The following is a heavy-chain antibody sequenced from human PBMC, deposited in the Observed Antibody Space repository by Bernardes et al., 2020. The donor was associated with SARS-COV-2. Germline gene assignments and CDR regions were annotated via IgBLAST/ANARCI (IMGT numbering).Heavy chain of an antibody. Sequence: ASVKVSCKASGYTFTDYYIHLVRLAPGQGFEWMGWINPNSGGTNYAQKFQGRVTMTRDTSVSTAYMEVNRLTSDDTAIYYCARGSPLVSYCGMDVWGQGTTVTVSS. CDR2: INPNSGGT. V-gene: IGHV1-2*02. CDR3: ARGSPLVSYCGMDV. D-gene: IGHD2-8*01. J-gene: IGHJ6*02. CDR1: GYTFTDYY.